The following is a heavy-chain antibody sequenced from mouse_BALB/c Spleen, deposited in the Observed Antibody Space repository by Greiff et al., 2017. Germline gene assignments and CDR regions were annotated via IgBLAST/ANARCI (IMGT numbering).Heavy chain of an antibody. J-gene: IGHJ4*01. D-gene: IGHD1-1*02. CDR1: GFTFSDDY. V-gene: IGHV5-4*02. CDR2: ISDGGSYT. CDR3: AREYYDYYAMDY. Sequence: DVKLVESGGGLVKPGGSLKLSCAASGFTFSDDYMYWVRQTPEKRLEWVATISDGGSYTYYPDSVKGRFTISRDNAKNNLYLQMSSLKSEDTAMYYCAREYYDYYAMDYWGQGTSVTVSS.